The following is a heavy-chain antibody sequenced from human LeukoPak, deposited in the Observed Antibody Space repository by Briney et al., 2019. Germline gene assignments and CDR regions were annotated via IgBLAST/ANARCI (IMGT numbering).Heavy chain of an antibody. CDR2: IYYSGST. J-gene: IGHJ3*02. CDR1: GGSISSSSYY. V-gene: IGHV4-39*01. D-gene: IGHD6-19*01. CDR3: ARRSVVAGLGAFDI. Sequence: SETLSLTCTVSGGSISSSSYYWGWIRQPPGKGLEWIGSIYYSGSTYYNPSLKSRVTISVDTSKNQFSLKLSSVTAADTAVYYCARRSVVAGLGAFDIWGQGTMVTVSS.